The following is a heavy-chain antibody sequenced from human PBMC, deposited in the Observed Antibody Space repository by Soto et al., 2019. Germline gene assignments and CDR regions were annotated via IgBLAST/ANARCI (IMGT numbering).Heavy chain of an antibody. J-gene: IGHJ4*02. CDR2: ISYDGSNK. CDR3: ASPPYDSSGYIPFDY. Sequence: GGSLRLSCAASGFTFSSYAMHWVRQAPGKGLEWVAVISYDGSNKYYADSVKGRFTISRGNSKNTLYLQMNSLRAEDTAVYYCASPPYDSSGYIPFDYWGQGTLVTVSS. CDR1: GFTFSSYA. V-gene: IGHV3-30-3*01. D-gene: IGHD3-22*01.